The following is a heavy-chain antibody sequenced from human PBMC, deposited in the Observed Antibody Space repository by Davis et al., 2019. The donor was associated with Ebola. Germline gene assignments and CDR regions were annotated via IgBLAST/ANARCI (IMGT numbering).Heavy chain of an antibody. J-gene: IGHJ4*02. Sequence: AASVKVSCKASGYTFTNYFMHWVRQAPGQGPEWMGIINPRGGSTSYAQKFQGRVTMTRDTSTSTVDMELSSLRSEDTAVYYCARGGRLMRGDYWGQRTLVTVSS. D-gene: IGHD2-8*01. CDR2: INPRGGST. CDR3: ARGGRLMRGDY. CDR1: GYTFTNYF. V-gene: IGHV1-46*01.